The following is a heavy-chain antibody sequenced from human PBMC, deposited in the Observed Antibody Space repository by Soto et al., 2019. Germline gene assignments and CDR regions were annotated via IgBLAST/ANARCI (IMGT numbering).Heavy chain of an antibody. CDR3: AAEVEPAAIHYYGMDV. V-gene: IGHV1-58*02. CDR2: IVGGSGNT. D-gene: IGHD2-2*01. Sequence: SAKVTCKESGFTSTSTSMQWLRQASGQRLEWIGWIVGGSGNTNYEQKFQERVTITRDMSTSTAYMELSSLRSEDTAVYYCAAEVEPAAIHYYGMDVWGQGTTVTVSS. CDR1: GFTSTSTS. J-gene: IGHJ6*02.